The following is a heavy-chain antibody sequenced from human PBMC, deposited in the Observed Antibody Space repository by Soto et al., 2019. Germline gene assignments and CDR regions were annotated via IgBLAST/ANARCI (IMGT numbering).Heavy chain of an antibody. J-gene: IGHJ4*01. Sequence: ASVKVSCKASGYTFTSYGISWVRQAPGQGLEWMGWISAYNGNTNYAQKLQGRVTMTTDTSTSTAYMELRSLRSDDTAVYYCARGGKGCCCGCYYVHAFENWGQGRRVTDAS. CDR2: ISAYNGNT. CDR1: GYTFTSYG. CDR3: ARGGKGCCCGCYYVHAFEN. D-gene: IGHD2-15*01. V-gene: IGHV1-18*01.